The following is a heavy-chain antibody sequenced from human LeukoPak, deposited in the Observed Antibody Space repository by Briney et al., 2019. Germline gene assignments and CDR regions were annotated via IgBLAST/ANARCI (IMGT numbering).Heavy chain of an antibody. CDR3: ARSSGGYCSSTSCPFYYYYGMDV. CDR1: GYTFTGYY. Sequence: ASVKVSCRASGYTFTGYYMHWVRQAPGQGLEWMGWINPNSGGTNYAQKFQGWVTMTRDTSISTAYMEQSRLRSDDTAVYYCARSSGGYCSSTSCPFYYYYGMDVWGQGTTVTVPS. J-gene: IGHJ6*02. V-gene: IGHV1-2*04. D-gene: IGHD2-2*03. CDR2: INPNSGGT.